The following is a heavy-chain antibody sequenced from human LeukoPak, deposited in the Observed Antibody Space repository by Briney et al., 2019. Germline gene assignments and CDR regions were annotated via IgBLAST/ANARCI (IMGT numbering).Heavy chain of an antibody. CDR2: INWNGGST. V-gene: IGHV3-20*04. CDR3: ARDVGSSGYYYSPWFDP. CDR1: GFTFDDYG. Sequence: PGGFLRLSCAASGFTFDDYGMSWVRQAPGKGLEWVSGINWNGGSTGYADSVKGRFTISRDNAKNSLYLQMNSLRAEDTALYYCARDVGSSGYYYSPWFDPWGQGTLVTVSS. D-gene: IGHD3-22*01. J-gene: IGHJ5*02.